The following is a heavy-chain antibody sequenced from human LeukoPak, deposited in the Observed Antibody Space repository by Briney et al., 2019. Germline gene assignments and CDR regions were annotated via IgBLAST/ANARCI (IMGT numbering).Heavy chain of an antibody. CDR3: ARVRGVGLYFDY. CDR1: GGSISSGGYS. J-gene: IGHJ4*02. Sequence: SETLSPTCAVSGGSISSGGYSWSWIRQPPGKGLEWIGYIYHSGSTYYNPSLKSRVTISVDRSKNQFSLKLSSVTAADTAVYYCARVRGVGLYFDYWGQGTLVTVSS. V-gene: IGHV4-30-2*01. D-gene: IGHD3-10*01. CDR2: IYHSGST.